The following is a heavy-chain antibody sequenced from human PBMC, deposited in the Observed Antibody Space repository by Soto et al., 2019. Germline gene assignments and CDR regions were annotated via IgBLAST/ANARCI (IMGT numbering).Heavy chain of an antibody. CDR2: ITGSGGGT. CDR3: SKGPPNGAAEIDY. V-gene: IGHV3-23*01. D-gene: IGHD6-13*01. Sequence: GGSLRLSCAASGFTFSSYAMSWVRQAPGKGLEWVSAITGSGGGTYYADSVKGRFTISRDNSKNTLCLQMNSLRAEDTAVYYCSKGPPNGAAEIDYWGQGTLVTVSS. CDR1: GFTFSSYA. J-gene: IGHJ4*02.